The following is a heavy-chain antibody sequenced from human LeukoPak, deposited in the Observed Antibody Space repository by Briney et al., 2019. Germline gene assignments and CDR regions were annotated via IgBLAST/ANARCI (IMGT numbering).Heavy chain of an antibody. CDR3: AGSTPYYYDSSGYFKYWYFDL. CDR2: IYYSGST. D-gene: IGHD3-22*01. Sequence: SQTLSLTCTVSRGSISSGGYYWSWIRQPPGKGLDWIAYIYYSGSTFYNPSLKSRLTISVDWSKNQFSLRLSSVTAADTAVYHCAGSTPYYYDSSGYFKYWYFDLWGRGTLVTVSS. CDR1: RGSISSGGYY. V-gene: IGHV4-30-2*01. J-gene: IGHJ2*01.